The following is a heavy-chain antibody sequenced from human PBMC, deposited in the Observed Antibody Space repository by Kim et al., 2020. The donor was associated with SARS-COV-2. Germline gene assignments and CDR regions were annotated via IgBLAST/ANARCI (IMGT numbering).Heavy chain of an antibody. CDR2: IYYSGST. CDR3: ARTSSWDRLFDY. CDR1: GGSISSYY. Sequence: SETLSLTCTVSGGSISSYYWSWIRQPPGKGLEWIGYIYYSGSTNYNPSLKSRVTISVDTSKNQFSLKLSSVTAADTAVYYCARTSSWDRLFDYWGQGTLVTVSS. J-gene: IGHJ4*02. V-gene: IGHV4-59*13. D-gene: IGHD6-13*01.